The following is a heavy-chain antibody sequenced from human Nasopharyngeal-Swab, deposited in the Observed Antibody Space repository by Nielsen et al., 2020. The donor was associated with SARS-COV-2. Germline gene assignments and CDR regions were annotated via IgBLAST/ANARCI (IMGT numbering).Heavy chain of an antibody. CDR2: ISPEGTWT. D-gene: IGHD3-22*01. V-gene: IGHV3-30*04. Sequence: GESLKISCEVSGFTFRTSTFHWVRQAPGKGLEWVGVISPEGTWTSYADSVKGRFTMSRVNSENTLNLHMSRLRPEDTSVYYCVREGDSSGRAGTFDLWGQGTMVTVSS. CDR1: GFTFRTST. CDR3: VREGDSSGRAGTFDL. J-gene: IGHJ3*01.